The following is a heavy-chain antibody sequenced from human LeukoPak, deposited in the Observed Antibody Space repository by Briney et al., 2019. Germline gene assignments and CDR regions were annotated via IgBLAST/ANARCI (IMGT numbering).Heavy chain of an antibody. J-gene: IGHJ3*01. CDR3: AREARGTTAAFDV. CDR1: EFTFSNYW. Sequence: GGSLRLSCAASEFTFSNYWMSWVRQAPGKGLEWVANINEDGTKKYYVDSVRGRFIISRDNSRDSLFLQVTSLRAEDTAVFYCAREARGTTAAFDVWGQGTMVTVSS. V-gene: IGHV3-7*01. CDR2: INEDGTKK. D-gene: IGHD2/OR15-2a*01.